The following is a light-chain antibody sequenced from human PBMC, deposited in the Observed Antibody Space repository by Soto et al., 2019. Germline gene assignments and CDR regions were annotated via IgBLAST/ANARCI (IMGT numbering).Light chain of an antibody. V-gene: IGKV4-1*01. CDR1: QTVFYISNNKNY. Sequence: DIVTTQSPDSLAVSLGERATIDCKSSQTVFYISNNKNYLAWYQQKPGQPPKLLIYWASTREAGVPDRFSGSGSGTDFTLTISSLQAEDVAVYYCQQYFNTPYAFGQGTKLEIK. J-gene: IGKJ2*01. CDR3: QQYFNTPYA. CDR2: WAS.